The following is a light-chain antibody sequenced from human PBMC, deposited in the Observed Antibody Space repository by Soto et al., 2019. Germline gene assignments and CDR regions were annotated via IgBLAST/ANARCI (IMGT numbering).Light chain of an antibody. CDR2: GTS. CDR3: QKYNSALPT. V-gene: IGKV3-20*01. J-gene: IGKJ1*01. CDR1: YSVISSY. Sequence: EIVLTQSPGTLSLSPGERATLSCRASYSVISSYLAWYQQKLGQVPRLLIYGTSSLASAIPSRFSGSGSGTEFTLTISSLQPEDVATYYCQKYNSALPTFGQGTKV.